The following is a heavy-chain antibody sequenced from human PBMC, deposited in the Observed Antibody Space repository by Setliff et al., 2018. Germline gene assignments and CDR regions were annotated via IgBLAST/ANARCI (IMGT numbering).Heavy chain of an antibody. Sequence: PSETLSLTCAVYGGSFSGYYWSWIRQPPGKGLEWIGEINHTGSTNYSPSLKSRVTISVDTSKNQFSLKLSSVTAADTAVYYCVRPGGTTVVARHFDYWGSGILVTVS. CDR3: VRPGGTTVVARHFDY. J-gene: IGHJ4*01. CDR1: GGSFSGYY. D-gene: IGHD2-15*01. CDR2: INHTGST. V-gene: IGHV4-34*01.